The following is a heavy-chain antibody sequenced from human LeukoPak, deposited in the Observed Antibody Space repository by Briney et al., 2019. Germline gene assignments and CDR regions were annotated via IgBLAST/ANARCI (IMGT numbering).Heavy chain of an antibody. CDR1: GFTFSSYA. CDR3: ARDLSYGSGRDY. V-gene: IGHV3-23*01. Sequence: GGSLRLSCAASGFTFSSYALTWVRQAPGGGLEWVSSISGSGDDTYYADSVKGRFTISRDNSKNTLYLQMNSLRAEDTAVYYCARDLSYGSGRDYWGQGTLVTVSS. D-gene: IGHD3-10*01. CDR2: ISGSGDDT. J-gene: IGHJ4*02.